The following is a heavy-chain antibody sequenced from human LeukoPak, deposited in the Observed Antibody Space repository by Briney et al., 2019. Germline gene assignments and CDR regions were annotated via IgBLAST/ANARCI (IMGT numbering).Heavy chain of an antibody. CDR1: GFTFNNYW. Sequence: GGSLRLSCAASGFTFNNYWMTWVCQAPGKGLEGVTNIKQDGSEKNYVDSVKGRFTISRDNAKNSLYLQMNSLRAEDTAVYYCVRDETWNFGLSWYDGYDIWGQGTMVTVSS. CDR2: IKQDGSEK. J-gene: IGHJ3*02. CDR3: VRDETWNFGLSWYDGYDI. V-gene: IGHV3-7*01. D-gene: IGHD6-13*01.